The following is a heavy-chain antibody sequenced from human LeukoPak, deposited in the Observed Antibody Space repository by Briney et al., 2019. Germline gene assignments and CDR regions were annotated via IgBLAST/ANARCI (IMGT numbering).Heavy chain of an antibody. D-gene: IGHD1-14*01. J-gene: IGHJ6*03. CDR1: GFTFSNFG. CDR2: IRYDGSNK. Sequence: GGSLRLSCAASGFTFSNFGMHWVRQAPGKGLEWVAFIRYDGSNKYYADSVKGRFTISRDNSKNTLYLQMNSLRAEDTAVYYCARDNPRSYYYYMDVWGKGTTVTVSS. CDR3: ARDNPRSYYYYMDV. V-gene: IGHV3-30*02.